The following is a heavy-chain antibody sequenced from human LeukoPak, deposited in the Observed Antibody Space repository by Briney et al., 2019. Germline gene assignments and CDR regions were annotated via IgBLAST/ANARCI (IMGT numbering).Heavy chain of an antibody. CDR3: ARRTDVFPYYFDY. V-gene: IGHV4-38-2*01. CDR1: GSSISSGSY. Sequence: PSETLSLTCAVSGSSISSGSYWGWIRQPPGRGLEWIGNIYHSGSTYYNPSLKSRVTLSVDTSKNQVSLRLSSVTAADTAVYYCARRTDVFPYYFDYWGQGTLVTVSS. J-gene: IGHJ4*02. D-gene: IGHD2/OR15-2a*01. CDR2: IYHSGST.